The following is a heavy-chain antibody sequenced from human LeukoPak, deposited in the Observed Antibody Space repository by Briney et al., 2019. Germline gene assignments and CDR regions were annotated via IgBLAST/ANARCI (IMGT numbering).Heavy chain of an antibody. Sequence: SETLSLTCTVSGGSISSYYWSWIRQPARKGLEWIGRIYTSGSTNYNPSLKSRVTMSVDTSKNQFSLKLSSVTAADTAVYYCARVITMVRGGIGFDYWGQGTLVTVSS. D-gene: IGHD3-10*01. V-gene: IGHV4-4*07. CDR1: GGSISSYY. CDR3: ARVITMVRGGIGFDY. CDR2: IYTSGST. J-gene: IGHJ4*02.